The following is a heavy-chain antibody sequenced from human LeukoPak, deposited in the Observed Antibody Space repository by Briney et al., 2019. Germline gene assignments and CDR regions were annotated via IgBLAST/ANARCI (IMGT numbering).Heavy chain of an antibody. D-gene: IGHD3-9*01. CDR1: GFTFSSHA. CDR3: AKDIEYDILSSSIGADAFDI. J-gene: IGHJ3*02. Sequence: SGGSLRLSCAASGFTFSSHAMSWVRQAPGKGLEWVSTISGSGGGTYNADSVKGRFTISRDNPKNTLYLQINSLRAEDTAVYYCAKDIEYDILSSSIGADAFDIWGQGTMVTVSS. CDR2: ISGSGGGT. V-gene: IGHV3-23*01.